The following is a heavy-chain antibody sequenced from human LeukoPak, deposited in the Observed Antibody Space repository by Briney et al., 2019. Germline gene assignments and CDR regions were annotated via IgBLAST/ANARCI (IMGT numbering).Heavy chain of an antibody. Sequence: GSLRLSCAASGFTFDDYAMHWVRQAPGKGLEWVSLISWEGGSTHYADSVKGRFTISRDNSKNSLYLQMNSLRAEDTALYYCAKDKHYGSGSSTYFDYWGQGTLVTVSS. D-gene: IGHD3-10*01. CDR1: GFTFDDYA. CDR3: AKDKHYGSGSSTYFDY. J-gene: IGHJ4*02. CDR2: ISWEGGST. V-gene: IGHV3-43D*03.